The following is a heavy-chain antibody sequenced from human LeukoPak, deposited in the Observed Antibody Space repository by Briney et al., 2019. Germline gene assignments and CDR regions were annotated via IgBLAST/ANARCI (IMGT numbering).Heavy chain of an antibody. D-gene: IGHD2-21*01. Sequence: GGSLRLSCAASGFTFTSYAMNWVRQPPGKGLQWVSAVSSGSGDRTYYADSVKGRFTISRDNSKNTLSLQMNSLKASDTAMYYCARHSLFRAIDYWGQGTLVTVSS. CDR2: VSSGSGDRT. CDR1: GFTFTSYA. V-gene: IGHV3-23*01. J-gene: IGHJ4*02. CDR3: ARHSLFRAIDY.